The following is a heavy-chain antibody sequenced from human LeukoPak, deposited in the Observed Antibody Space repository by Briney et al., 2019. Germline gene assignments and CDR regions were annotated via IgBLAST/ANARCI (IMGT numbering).Heavy chain of an antibody. CDR1: GFTFSSYS. Sequence: PGGSLRLSCAASGFTFSSYSMHWVCQAPGKGLEWVAVISDDGINKYYADSVKGRFTISRDNSRNTLYLQMNSLRAEDTAVYYCARDYGGNSDFDYWGQGTLVTVSS. CDR3: ARDYGGNSDFDY. D-gene: IGHD4-23*01. J-gene: IGHJ4*02. V-gene: IGHV3-30-3*01. CDR2: ISDDGINK.